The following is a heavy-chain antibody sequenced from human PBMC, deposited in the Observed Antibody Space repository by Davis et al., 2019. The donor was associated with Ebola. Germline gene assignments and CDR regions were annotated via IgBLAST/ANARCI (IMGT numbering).Heavy chain of an antibody. J-gene: IGHJ4*02. CDR1: GYSFTRYW. CDR2: IYPGDSDT. D-gene: IGHD4-17*01. V-gene: IGHV5-51*01. CDR3: ARQTTVTTDFDY. Sequence: GESRKISCKGSGYSFTRYWIGWVRQMPGKGLDWMGIIYPGDSDTRYSPSFQGQVTISADRSISTAYLQWSSLKASDTAMYYCARQTTVTTDFDYWGQGTLVTVSS.